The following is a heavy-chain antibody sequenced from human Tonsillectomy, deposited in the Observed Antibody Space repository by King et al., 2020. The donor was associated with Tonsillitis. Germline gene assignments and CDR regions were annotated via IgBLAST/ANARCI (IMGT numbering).Heavy chain of an antibody. J-gene: IGHJ6*03. V-gene: IGHV4-34*01. CDR2: INHSGST. D-gene: IGHD2-2*01. CDR1: GGSFSGYD. CDR3: ARGKGDIVVVPAAMRFWHYYYMDV. Sequence: VQLQQWGAGLLKPAETLSLTCAVYGGSFSGYDWSWIRQPPGKGLEWIGEINHSGSTNDNPSLKSRVTISVDTSKNQFSLKLGSVTAADTAVYYCARGKGDIVVVPAAMRFWHYYYMDVWGKGTTVTVSS.